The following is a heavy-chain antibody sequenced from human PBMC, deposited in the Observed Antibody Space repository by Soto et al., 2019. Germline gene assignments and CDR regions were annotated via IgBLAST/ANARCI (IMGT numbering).Heavy chain of an antibody. CDR2: IWYDGSNK. D-gene: IGHD6-19*01. V-gene: IGHV3-33*01. CDR1: GFTFSSYG. J-gene: IGHJ4*02. CDR3: ARVMSSGWYYFDY. Sequence: QVQLVESGGGVVQPGRSLRLSCAASGFTFSSYGMHWVRQAPGKGLEWVAVIWYDGSNKYYADSVKGRFTISRDNSKNSLYRQMNSLRAEDTAVYYCARVMSSGWYYFDYWGQGTLVTVSS.